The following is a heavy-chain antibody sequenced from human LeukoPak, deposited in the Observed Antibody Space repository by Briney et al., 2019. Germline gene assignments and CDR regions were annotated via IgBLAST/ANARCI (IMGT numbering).Heavy chain of an antibody. Sequence: GGSLRLSCAASGFTFSDYYMSWIRQAPGKGLQWVSYISSGGDIMHYADSVKGRFTSSRDNAKNSLYLQMNSLRAEDTAVYYCAITMVRGVPFDIWGQGTMVTVSS. J-gene: IGHJ3*02. CDR3: AITMVRGVPFDI. CDR2: ISSGGDIM. V-gene: IGHV3-11*04. D-gene: IGHD3-10*01. CDR1: GFTFSDYY.